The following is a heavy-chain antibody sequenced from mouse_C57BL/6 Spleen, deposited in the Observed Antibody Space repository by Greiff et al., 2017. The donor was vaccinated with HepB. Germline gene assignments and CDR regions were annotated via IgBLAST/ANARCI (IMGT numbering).Heavy chain of an antibody. CDR3: ARFDYDVAY. V-gene: IGHV1-82*01. D-gene: IGHD2-4*01. J-gene: IGHJ3*01. CDR1: GYAFSSSW. CDR2: IYPGDGDT. Sequence: QVQLQQSGPELVKPGASVKISCKASGYAFSSSWMNWVKQRPGKGLEWIGRIYPGDGDTNYNGKFKGKATLTADKSSSTAYMQLSSLTSEDSAVYFCARFDYDVAYWGQGTLVTVSA.